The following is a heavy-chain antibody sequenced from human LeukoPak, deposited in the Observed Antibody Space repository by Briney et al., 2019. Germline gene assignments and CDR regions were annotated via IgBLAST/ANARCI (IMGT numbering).Heavy chain of an antibody. CDR1: GYTFTSSY. D-gene: IGHD3-10*01. Sequence: GASMKVSCKASGYTFTSSYMHWVRQAPGQGLEWMGIINPSGGSTSYAQKFQGRVTMTRDTSTSTVYMELSSLRSEDTAVYYCAREGDYYGSGSYYRGYFDYWGQGTLVTVSS. J-gene: IGHJ4*02. CDR3: AREGDYYGSGSYYRGYFDY. V-gene: IGHV1-46*01. CDR2: INPSGGST.